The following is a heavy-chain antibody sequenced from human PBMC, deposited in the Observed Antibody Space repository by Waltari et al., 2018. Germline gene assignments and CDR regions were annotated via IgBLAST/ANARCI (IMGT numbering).Heavy chain of an antibody. D-gene: IGHD3-10*01. V-gene: IGHV3-7*01. CDR1: GFTFISYW. Sequence: EVQLVESGGGLVQPGGSLRLYCAASGFTFISYWMSWVRQAPGKGLEWVANIKQDGSEKYYVDSVKGRFTISRDNAKNSLYLQMNSLRAEDTAVYYCARDFRAVDYWGQGTLVTVSS. CDR2: IKQDGSEK. J-gene: IGHJ4*02. CDR3: ARDFRAVDY.